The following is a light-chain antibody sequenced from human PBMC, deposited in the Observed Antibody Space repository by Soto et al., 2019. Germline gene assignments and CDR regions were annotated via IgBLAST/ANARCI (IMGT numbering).Light chain of an antibody. CDR1: QNIKRW. V-gene: IGKV1-5*01. CDR3: QQYNSYLGA. CDR2: EAS. Sequence: DIQMTQSPSTLSASVGDRVTITCRASQNIKRWLAWYQQEPGKAPKLLIYEASTLESVVPSRFSGSGSGTEFTLTVSSLQPDDFATYYCQQYNSYLGAFGQGTKVEIK. J-gene: IGKJ1*01.